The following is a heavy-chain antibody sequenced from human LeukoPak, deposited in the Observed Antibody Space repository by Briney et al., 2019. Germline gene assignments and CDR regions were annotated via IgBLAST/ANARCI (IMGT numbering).Heavy chain of an antibody. CDR3: ARTVAVAGPADWYFDL. J-gene: IGHJ2*01. CDR2: IYTSGST. Sequence: PSQTLSLTCTVSGGSISSGSYYWSWIRQPAGKGLEWIGHIYTSGSTNYNPSLKSRVTILVDTSKNQFSLKLSSVTAADTAVYYCARTVAVAGPADWYFDLWGRGTLVTVSS. CDR1: GGSISSGSYY. V-gene: IGHV4-61*09. D-gene: IGHD6-19*01.